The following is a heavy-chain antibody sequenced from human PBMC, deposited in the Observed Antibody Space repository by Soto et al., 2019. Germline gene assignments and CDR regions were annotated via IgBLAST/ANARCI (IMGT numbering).Heavy chain of an antibody. V-gene: IGHV3-23*01. D-gene: IGHD3-22*01. CDR3: AKDLKTYYYDSSGYYAGGYFDY. CDR1: GFTFSSYA. J-gene: IGHJ4*02. CDR2: ISGSGGST. Sequence: PGGSLRLSCAASGFTFSSYAMSWVRQAPGKGLEWVSAISGSGGSTYYADSVKGRFTISRDNSKNTLYLQMNSLRAEDTAVYYCAKDLKTYYYDSSGYYAGGYFDYWGQGTLVTVSS.